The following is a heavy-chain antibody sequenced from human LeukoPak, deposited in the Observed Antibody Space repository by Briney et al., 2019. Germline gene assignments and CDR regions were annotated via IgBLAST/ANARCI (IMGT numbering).Heavy chain of an antibody. J-gene: IGHJ5*02. Sequence: GGSLRLSCAASGFTFSSYAMHWVRQAPGKGLEWVAVISYDGSNKYYADSVKGRFTISRDNSKNTLYLQMNSLRAEDTAVYYCAKGGPPNWFDPWGQGTLVTVSS. V-gene: IGHV3-30*04. CDR2: ISYDGSNK. CDR1: GFTFSSYA. CDR3: AKGGPPNWFDP.